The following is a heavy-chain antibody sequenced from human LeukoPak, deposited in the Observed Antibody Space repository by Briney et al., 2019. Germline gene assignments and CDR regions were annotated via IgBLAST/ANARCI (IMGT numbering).Heavy chain of an antibody. V-gene: IGHV1-18*01. CDR2: ISAYNGNT. J-gene: IGHJ4*02. Sequence: GASVKVSCKASGYTFTSYGISWVRQAPGQGLEWMGWISAYNGNTNYAQKLQGRVTMTTDTSTSTAYMELRSLRSDDTAVYYCARVIVVVVAAPGHLAVAGQGFDYWGQGTLVTVSS. D-gene: IGHD2-15*01. CDR3: ARVIVVVVAAPGHLAVAGQGFDY. CDR1: GYTFTSYG.